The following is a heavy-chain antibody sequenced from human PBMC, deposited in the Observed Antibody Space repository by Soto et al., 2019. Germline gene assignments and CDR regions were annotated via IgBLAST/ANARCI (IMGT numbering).Heavy chain of an antibody. V-gene: IGHV4-31*03. Sequence: QVQLQESGPGLVKPSQTLSLTCTVSGGSITIGAYFWTWIRQRPGKGLEWVGYIYYSGRTHFNPSLKNRAAISGDTSKNQFSLNLRSVTAADTAVYYCARGVSDFGDYNWFDPWGQGTLVTVSS. CDR1: GGSITIGAYF. CDR2: IYYSGRT. J-gene: IGHJ5*02. D-gene: IGHD4-17*01. CDR3: ARGVSDFGDYNWFDP.